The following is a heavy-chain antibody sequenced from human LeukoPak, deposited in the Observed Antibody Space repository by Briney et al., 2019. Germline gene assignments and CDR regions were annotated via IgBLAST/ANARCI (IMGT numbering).Heavy chain of an antibody. V-gene: IGHV4-31*03. CDR3: ASGNGYYYRYFDN. CDR2: IHHSGST. J-gene: IGHJ4*02. Sequence: SETLSLTCTVSGGSISSSGYYWTWIRQLPGKGLEWIGYIHHSGSTDYNPSLRSRVTISGDTSKNQFSLKLNFVTAADTAVYYCASGNGYYYRYFDNWGQGTLLTVSS. CDR1: GGSISSSGYY. D-gene: IGHD3-10*01.